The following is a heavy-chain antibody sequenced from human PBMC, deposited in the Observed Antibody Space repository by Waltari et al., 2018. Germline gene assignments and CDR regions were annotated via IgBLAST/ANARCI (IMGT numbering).Heavy chain of an antibody. J-gene: IGHJ4*02. D-gene: IGHD6-6*01. CDR1: GYTFTLYH. V-gene: IGHV1-2*02. CDR2: SHPSSGGT. CDR3: AALPYISSSTSY. Sequence: QVQLVQSGAEVKKPGASVKVSCKTSGYTFTLYHIHRVRQAPGQGLEWMGWSHPSSGGTNYAQKFQGRVTMTRDTSISTAYLELNSLTSDDTAVYYCAALPYISSSTSYWGQGTLVTVSS.